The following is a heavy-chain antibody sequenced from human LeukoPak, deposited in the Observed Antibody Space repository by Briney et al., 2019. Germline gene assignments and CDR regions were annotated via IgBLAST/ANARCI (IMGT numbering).Heavy chain of an antibody. J-gene: IGHJ4*02. CDR2: FYSGGST. CDR3: ARGSMVRVYHFDY. D-gene: IGHD3-10*01. V-gene: IGHV4-39*07. Sequence: AETLSLTCTIFGDSISGSKYFWGWIRQPPGKGLEWIGNFYSGGSTYYNPSLKSRVTISVDTSKNQFSLKLSSVTAADTAVYYCARGSMVRVYHFDYWGQGTLVTVSS. CDR1: GDSISGSKYF.